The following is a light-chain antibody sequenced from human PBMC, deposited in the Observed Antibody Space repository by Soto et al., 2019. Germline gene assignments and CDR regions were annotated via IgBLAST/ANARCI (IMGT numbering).Light chain of an antibody. J-gene: IGKJ4*01. CDR2: LGS. V-gene: IGKV2-28*01. CDR3: MQAVQTPLT. CDR1: QSLLHSNGYNY. Sequence: DLVMTQSPLSLPVTPGEPASISCRSSQSLLHSNGYNYLDWYLQKPGQSPQLLISLGSNRASGVPDRFSGSGSGTDYTLKISRVEAEDVGVYYCMQAVQTPLTFGGGTKVEIK.